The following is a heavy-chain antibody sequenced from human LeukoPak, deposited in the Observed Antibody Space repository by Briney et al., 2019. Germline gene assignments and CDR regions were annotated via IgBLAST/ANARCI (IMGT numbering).Heavy chain of an antibody. CDR2: VNHSGST. Sequence: SETLSLTCAVSGGSFSGYYWTWIRQPPGKGLEWIEEVNHSGSTNYNPSLKSRATISVDTSKNQFSLKLSSVTAADTAVYYCARSLRPFWSGYYDYWGQGTLVTVSS. D-gene: IGHD3-3*01. CDR3: ARSLRPFWSGYYDY. V-gene: IGHV4-34*01. CDR1: GGSFSGYY. J-gene: IGHJ4*02.